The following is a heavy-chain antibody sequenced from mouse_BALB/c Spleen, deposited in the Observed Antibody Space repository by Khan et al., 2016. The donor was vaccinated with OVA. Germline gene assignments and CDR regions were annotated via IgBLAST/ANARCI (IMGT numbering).Heavy chain of an antibody. CDR2: IWAGGST. CDR3: ARYTTATPY. V-gene: IGHV2-9*02. CDR1: GFSLTSYG. D-gene: IGHD1-2*01. J-gene: IGHJ3*01. Sequence: QVQLKESGPGLVAPSQSLSITCTVSGFSLTSYGVHWVSQPPGKGLEWLGIIWAGGSTNYNSALMSRLSISKDNSKSQVFLKMNSLQNDDTAMYYCARYTTATPYWGQGTLVTVSA.